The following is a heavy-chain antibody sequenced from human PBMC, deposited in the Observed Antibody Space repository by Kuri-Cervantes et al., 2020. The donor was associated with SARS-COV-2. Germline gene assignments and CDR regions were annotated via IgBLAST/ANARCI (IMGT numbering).Heavy chain of an antibody. Sequence: GGSLRLSCAASGFTFSSYAMSWVRQAPGKGLEWVSAISGSGGSTYYADPVKGRFTISRDNSKNTLYLQMNSLRAEDTAVYYCARSPRDYYDSSGYLQTQYYFDYWGQGTLVTVSS. J-gene: IGHJ4*02. CDR3: ARSPRDYYDSSGYLQTQYYFDY. V-gene: IGHV3-23*01. D-gene: IGHD3-22*01. CDR2: ISGSGGST. CDR1: GFTFSSYA.